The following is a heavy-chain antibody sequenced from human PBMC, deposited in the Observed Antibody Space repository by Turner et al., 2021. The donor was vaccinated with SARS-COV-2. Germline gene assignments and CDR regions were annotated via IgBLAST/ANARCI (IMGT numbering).Heavy chain of an antibody. D-gene: IGHD3-10*01. CDR3: ARQAAGQGLDY. CDR1: SVSISSSSYF. J-gene: IGHJ4*02. Sequence: QVQLQESGPGLVKPSETLSLTCTVSSVSISSSSYFWGWIRQPPTKELEWIGSIYYSGTTYSNPSLKSRVSLSIDPSKNQFSLNLTSVTAADTGLFYCARQAAGQGLDYWGRGILVTVSS. CDR2: IYYSGTT. V-gene: IGHV4-39*01.